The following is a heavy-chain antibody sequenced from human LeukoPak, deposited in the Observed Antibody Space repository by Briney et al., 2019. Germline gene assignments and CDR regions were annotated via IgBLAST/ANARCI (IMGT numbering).Heavy chain of an antibody. J-gene: IGHJ4*02. CDR3: AITYYYDSSGYLIRYYFDY. V-gene: IGHV1-18*01. D-gene: IGHD3-22*01. CDR2: VSAYNGNT. Sequence: ASVKVSCKASGYTFTSYGISWVRQAPGQGLEWMGWVSAYNGNTNYAQKFQGRVTITADKSTSTAYMELSSLRSEDTAVYYCAITYYYDSSGYLIRYYFDYWGQGTLVTVSS. CDR1: GYTFTSYG.